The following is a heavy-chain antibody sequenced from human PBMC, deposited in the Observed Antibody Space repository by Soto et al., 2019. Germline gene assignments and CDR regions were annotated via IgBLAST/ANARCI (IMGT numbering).Heavy chain of an antibody. Sequence: QVQLVASGGGVVQPGRSLRLSCAGSGFPFTSYGLHWVREGPDKGLEWVAVISYDGSDKYYADSVKGRFTISRDNSKNMLYLQMNSLRPEDTALYYCVGGQYYFDYRGQGTLVIVAS. CDR1: GFPFTSYG. V-gene: IGHV3-30*03. CDR3: VGGQYYFDY. J-gene: IGHJ4*02. CDR2: ISYDGSDK. D-gene: IGHD3-10*01.